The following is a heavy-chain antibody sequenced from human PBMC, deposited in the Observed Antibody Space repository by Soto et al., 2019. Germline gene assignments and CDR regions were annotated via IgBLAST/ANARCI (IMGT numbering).Heavy chain of an antibody. V-gene: IGHV1-69*06. CDR2: IIPIFGTA. J-gene: IGHJ4*02. D-gene: IGHD1-26*01. CDR1: GGTFSSYA. Sequence: QVQLVQSGAEVKKPGSSVKVSCKASGGTFSSYAISWVRQAPGQGLEWMGGIIPIFGTANYAQKFQGRVTITADKSTSTAYMELSSLRSEDTAVYYCAREIRGVGATVKEPPGFDYWGQGTLVTVSS. CDR3: AREIRGVGATVKEPPGFDY.